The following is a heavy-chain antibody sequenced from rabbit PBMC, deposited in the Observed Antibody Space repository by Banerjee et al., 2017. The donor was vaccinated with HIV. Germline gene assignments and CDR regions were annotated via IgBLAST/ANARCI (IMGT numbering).Heavy chain of an antibody. J-gene: IGHJ6*01. CDR3: AREREYSYDDYGDYGMDL. Sequence: QQQLEESGGGLVQPEGSLTLTCTASGIDFSNYVYICWVRQAPGKGLELIACIYTSSGNTVYASWAKGRFTISRTSSTTVTLQMTSLTAADTATYFCAREREYSYDDYGDYGMDLWGPGTLVTVS. CDR1: GIDFSNYVY. V-gene: IGHV1S45*01. D-gene: IGHD2-1*01. CDR2: IYTSSGNT.